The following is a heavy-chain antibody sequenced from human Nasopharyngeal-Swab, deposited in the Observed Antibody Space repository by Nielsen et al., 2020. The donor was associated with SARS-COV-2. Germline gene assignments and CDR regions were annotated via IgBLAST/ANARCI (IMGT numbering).Heavy chain of an antibody. CDR3: ARGFPRYCSSTSCPTYYYYGMDV. J-gene: IGHJ6*02. V-gene: IGHV1-8*02. CDR2: MNPNSGNI. D-gene: IGHD2-2*01. Sequence: ASVKVSRKASGYTFTGYYMHWVRQATGQGLEWMGWMNPNSGNIGYAQKFQGRVTMTRNTSISTAYMELSSLRSEDTAVYYCARGFPRYCSSTSCPTYYYYGMDVWGQGTTVTVSS. CDR1: GYTFTGYY.